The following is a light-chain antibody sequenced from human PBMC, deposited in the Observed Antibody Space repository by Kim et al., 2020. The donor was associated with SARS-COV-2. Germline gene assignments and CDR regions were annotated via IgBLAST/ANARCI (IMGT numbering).Light chain of an antibody. CDR2: YDS. CDR1: SIGSKS. V-gene: IGLV3-21*04. CDR3: QVWDSSSDHRVV. Sequence: SYVVTQPPSVLVAPGRTARITCGGNSIGSKSVHWYQQMPGQAPVLVISYDSDRPSGIPERFSGSNSGNTATLTISRVEAGDEADYYCQVWDSSSDHRVVFGGGTQLTVL. J-gene: IGLJ2*01.